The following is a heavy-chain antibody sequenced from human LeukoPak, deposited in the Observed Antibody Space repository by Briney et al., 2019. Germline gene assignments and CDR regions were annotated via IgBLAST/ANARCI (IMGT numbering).Heavy chain of an antibody. CDR2: IIPIFGTA. Sequence: GASVKLSCKAAGGTFSSYAISWVRQAPGPGLEWMGGIIPIFGTANYAQKFQGRVTITADKSTSTAYMELSSLRSEDTAVYYCARGLSDVPADTVRSYYYYYMDVWGKGTTVTISS. J-gene: IGHJ6*03. D-gene: IGHD2-2*01. V-gene: IGHV1-69*06. CDR1: GGTFSSYA. CDR3: ARGLSDVPADTVRSYYYYYMDV.